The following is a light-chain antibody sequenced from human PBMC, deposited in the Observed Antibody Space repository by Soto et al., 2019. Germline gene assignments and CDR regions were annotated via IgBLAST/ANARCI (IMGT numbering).Light chain of an antibody. CDR3: QQYNNWPPIT. CDR2: GAS. J-gene: IGKJ5*01. V-gene: IGKV3-15*01. Sequence: ERVMTQSPATLSGSPGERATLSCSSSQSVSSNLAWYQQKPGQAPRLLIYGASTRATGIPARFSGSGSGTEFTLTISSLQSEDFAVYYCQQYNNWPPITFGQGTRLEIK. CDR1: QSVSSN.